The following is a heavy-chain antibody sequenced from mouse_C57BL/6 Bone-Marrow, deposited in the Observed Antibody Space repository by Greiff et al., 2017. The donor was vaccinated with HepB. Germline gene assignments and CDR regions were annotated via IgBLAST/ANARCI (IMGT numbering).Heavy chain of an antibody. Sequence: EVKVEESGGGLVKPGGSLKLSCAASGFTFSSYAMSWVRQTPEKRLEWVATISDGGSYTYYPDNVKGRFTISRDNAKNNLYLQMSHLKSEDTAMYYCARDQGTYYYAMDYWGQGTSVTVSS. CDR3: ARDQGTYYYAMDY. CDR2: ISDGGSYT. J-gene: IGHJ4*01. D-gene: IGHD3-3*01. CDR1: GFTFSSYA. V-gene: IGHV5-4*01.